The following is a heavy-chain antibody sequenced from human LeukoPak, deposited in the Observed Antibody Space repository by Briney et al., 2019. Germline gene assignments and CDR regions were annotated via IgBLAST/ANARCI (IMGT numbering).Heavy chain of an antibody. D-gene: IGHD2-21*02. Sequence: ASVKVSCKASRYTFTAYYIHWVRQAPGQGLEWMGWIDPNRGNTVYAQQFQDRVTMTRDTSISTAYMELSRLTSDDTAVYYCARTTALTNYYMDVWGKGTTVTVSS. CDR1: RYTFTAYY. CDR2: IDPNRGNT. V-gene: IGHV1-2*02. J-gene: IGHJ6*03. CDR3: ARTTALTNYYMDV.